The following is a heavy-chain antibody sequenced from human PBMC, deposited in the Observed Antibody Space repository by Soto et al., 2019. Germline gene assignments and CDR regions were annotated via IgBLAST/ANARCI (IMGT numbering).Heavy chain of an antibody. J-gene: IGHJ6*02. D-gene: IGHD2-21*02. V-gene: IGHV5-51*01. Sequence: GESLKISCKGSGYSFTIYWIGWVRQMPGKGLEWMGIIYPGDSDTRYSPSFQGQVTISADKSISTAYLQWSSLKASDTAMYYCARHWDCGGDCYSHYYYGMDVWGQGTTVTVSS. CDR3: ARHWDCGGDCYSHYYYGMDV. CDR2: IYPGDSDT. CDR1: GYSFTIYW.